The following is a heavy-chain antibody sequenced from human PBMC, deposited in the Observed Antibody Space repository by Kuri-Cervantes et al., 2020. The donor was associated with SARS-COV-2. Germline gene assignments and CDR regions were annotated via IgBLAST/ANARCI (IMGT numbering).Heavy chain of an antibody. CDR2: ISGSGGST. D-gene: IGHD3-3*01. CDR1: GFTFSSYA. Sequence: GESLKISCAASGFTFSSYAMSWVRQAPGKGLEWVSAISGSGGSTYYADSVKGRFTISRDNDKNSLYLQMNSLRAEDTAVYYCARAGFLDHPDHYYGMDVWGQGTTVTVSS. J-gene: IGHJ6*02. V-gene: IGHV3-23*01. CDR3: ARAGFLDHPDHYYGMDV.